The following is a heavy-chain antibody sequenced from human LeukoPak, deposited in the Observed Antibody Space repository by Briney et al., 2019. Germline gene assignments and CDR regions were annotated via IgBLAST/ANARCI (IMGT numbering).Heavy chain of an antibody. CDR3: ARDPSGGYVPYFDY. CDR1: GGTFSSYA. Sequence: ASVKVSCRASGGTFSSYAISWVRQAPGQGLEWMGRIIPILGITNYAQKFQGRVTITADKSTSTAYMELSSLRSDDTAVYYCARDPSGGYVPYFDYWGQGTLVTVSS. CDR2: IIPILGIT. J-gene: IGHJ4*02. D-gene: IGHD3-16*01. V-gene: IGHV1-69*04.